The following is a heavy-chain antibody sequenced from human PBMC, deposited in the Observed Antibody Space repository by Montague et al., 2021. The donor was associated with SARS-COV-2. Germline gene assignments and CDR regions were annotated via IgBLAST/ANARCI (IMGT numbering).Heavy chain of an antibody. CDR1: GFSLSTNGVG. Sequence: PALVKPTQTLTLTCTFSGFSLSTNGVGVGWIRQPPGKALEWLALIYWDGDKRYSPSLMSRLTITKDTSRNQVVLTMTSMKTVDTATYYCARKHGFSSRTEWGQGTLVTVSS. V-gene: IGHV2-5*02. J-gene: IGHJ4*02. CDR3: ARKHGFSSRTE. D-gene: IGHD2-2*01. CDR2: IYWDGDK.